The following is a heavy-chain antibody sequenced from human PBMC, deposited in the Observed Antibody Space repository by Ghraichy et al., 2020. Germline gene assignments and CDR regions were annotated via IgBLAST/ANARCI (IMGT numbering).Heavy chain of an antibody. J-gene: IGHJ4*02. CDR1: GFTFSDSW. V-gene: IGHV3-7*03. D-gene: IGHD3-3*01. CDR2: VNKDGSQT. CDR3: ARDAWRSAEY. Sequence: LSLTCAASGFTFSDSWMCWVRQAPGRGLEWVAKVNKDGSQTSYVDSVKGRFTISRDNAKNSLYLQMNSLRVEDTAVYYCARDAWRSAEYWGLGTLVTVSS.